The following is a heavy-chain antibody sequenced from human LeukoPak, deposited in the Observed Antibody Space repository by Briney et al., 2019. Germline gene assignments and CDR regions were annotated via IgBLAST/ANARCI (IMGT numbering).Heavy chain of an antibody. CDR2: IYYSGST. Sequence: SQTLSLTCTVSGGSISSGGYYWSWIRQHPGKGLEWIGYIYYSGSTYYNPSLKSRVTISVDTSKNQFSLKLSSVTAADTAVYYCARGHSVAGTSWFDPWGQGTLVTVSS. J-gene: IGHJ5*02. CDR1: GGSISSGGYY. D-gene: IGHD6-19*01. CDR3: ARGHSVAGTSWFDP. V-gene: IGHV4-31*03.